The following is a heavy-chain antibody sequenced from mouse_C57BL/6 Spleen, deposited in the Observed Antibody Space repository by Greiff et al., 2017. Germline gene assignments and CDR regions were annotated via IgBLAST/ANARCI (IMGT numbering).Heavy chain of an antibody. CDR3: ARRGTVVANAMDY. Sequence: EVKVVESGGGLVKPGGSLKLSCAASGFTFSSYAMSWVRQTPEKRLEWVATISDGGSYTYYPDNVKGRFTISRDNAKNNLYLQMSHLKSEDTAMYYCARRGTVVANAMDYWGQGTSVTVSS. J-gene: IGHJ4*01. CDR1: GFTFSSYA. D-gene: IGHD1-1*01. CDR2: ISDGGSYT. V-gene: IGHV5-4*03.